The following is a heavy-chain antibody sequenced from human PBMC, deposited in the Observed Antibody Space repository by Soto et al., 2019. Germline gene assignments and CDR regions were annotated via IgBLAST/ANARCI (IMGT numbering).Heavy chain of an antibody. CDR3: ASRGDIVVVPAANNYYYYGMDV. CDR2: IIPIFGTA. V-gene: IGHV1-69*06. CDR1: GGTFSSYA. Sequence: QVQLVQSGAEVKKPGSSVKVSCKASGGTFSSYAISWVRQAPGQGLEWMGGIIPIFGTANYAQKFQGRVTSTEDKSTSTAYMELSSLRSEDTAVYYCASRGDIVVVPAANNYYYYGMDVWGQGTTVTGSS. D-gene: IGHD2-2*01. J-gene: IGHJ6*02.